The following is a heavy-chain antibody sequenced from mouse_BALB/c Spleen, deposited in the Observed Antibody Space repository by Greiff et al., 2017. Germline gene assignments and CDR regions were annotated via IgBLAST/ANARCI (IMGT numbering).Heavy chain of an antibody. CDR2: IRNKANGYTT. V-gene: IGHV7-3*02. CDR3: ARDDSYAMDY. CDR1: GFTFTDYY. J-gene: IGHJ4*01. Sequence: VQLKESGGGLVQPGGSLRLSCATSGFTFTDYYMSWVRQPPGKALEWLGFIRNKANGYTTEYSASVKGRFTISRDNSQSILYLQMNTLRAEDSATYYCARDDSYAMDYWGQGTSVTVSS.